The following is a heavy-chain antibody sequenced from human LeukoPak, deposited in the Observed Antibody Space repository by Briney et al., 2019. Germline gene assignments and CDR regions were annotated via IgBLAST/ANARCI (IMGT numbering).Heavy chain of an antibody. CDR2: IIPIFGTT. CDR1: GGTFSSSA. D-gene: IGHD3-22*01. J-gene: IGHJ4*02. CDR3: AREYSRGSSAYWTDY. Sequence: SVKVSCKTSGGTFSSSAINWVQQAPGQGLEWMGGIIPIFGTTNYAQKFQGRVTIIADESTSTAYMELSSLGSDDTAVYYCAREYSRGSSAYWTDYWGQGTLVTVSS. V-gene: IGHV1-69*13.